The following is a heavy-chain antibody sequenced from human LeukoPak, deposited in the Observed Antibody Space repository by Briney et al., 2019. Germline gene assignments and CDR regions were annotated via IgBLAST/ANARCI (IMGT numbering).Heavy chain of an antibody. J-gene: IGHJ4*02. CDR1: GGSISSNW. Sequence: PSETLSLTCAVSGGSISSNWWSWVRQPPGKGLEWIGEIYHSGSTNYNPSLKSRVTISVDKSKNQFSLKLSSVTAADTAMYYCAGKSYYGSGSYGYWGQGSLVTVSS. D-gene: IGHD3-10*01. CDR2: IYHSGST. V-gene: IGHV4-4*02. CDR3: AGKSYYGSGSYGY.